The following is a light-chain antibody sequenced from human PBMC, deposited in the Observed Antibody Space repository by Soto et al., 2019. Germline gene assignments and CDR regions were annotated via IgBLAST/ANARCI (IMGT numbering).Light chain of an antibody. V-gene: IGKV1-39*01. CDR1: QNIRTY. CDR3: QQSYTAVFT. J-gene: IGKJ3*01. CDR2: GAS. Sequence: DIQMTQSPSSLSASVGDRVTITCRASQNIRTYLNWYQQKPGKVPNLLIYGASSLQSGVPSRFSGSGSETDFTLTINNLQPEDVATYYCQQSYTAVFTFGPGTKVDIK.